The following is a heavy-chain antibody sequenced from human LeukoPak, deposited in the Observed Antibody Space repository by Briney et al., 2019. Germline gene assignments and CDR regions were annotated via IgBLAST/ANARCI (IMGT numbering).Heavy chain of an antibody. D-gene: IGHD2-2*01. CDR2: IYYSGAT. J-gene: IGHJ6*02. CDR1: GGSISSGAYY. CDR3: ARERCSSSDYCALDV. Sequence: SQTLSLTCTVSGGSISSGAYYWSWIRQHPGKGLEWLGFIYYSGATYDNPSHKSRLTISVDTSKNQFSLKLGSVTGADTAVYYCARERCSSSDYCALDVWGQGTAVTVSS. V-gene: IGHV4-31*03.